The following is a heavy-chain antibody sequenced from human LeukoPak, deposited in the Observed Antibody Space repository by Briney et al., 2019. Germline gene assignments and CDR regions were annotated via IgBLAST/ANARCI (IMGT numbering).Heavy chain of an antibody. CDR1: GYTFTGYY. D-gene: IGHD3-9*01. J-gene: IGHJ6*02. CDR2: INPNSGGT. CDR3: ARAFRAYYDILTGYYTKYYYYGMDV. Sequence: ASVKVSCKASGYTFTGYYMHWVRQAPGQGLEWMRWINPNSGGTNYAQKFQGRVTMTRDTSISTAYMELSRLRSDDTAVYYCARAFRAYYDILTGYYTKYYYYGMDVWGQGTTVTVSS. V-gene: IGHV1-2*02.